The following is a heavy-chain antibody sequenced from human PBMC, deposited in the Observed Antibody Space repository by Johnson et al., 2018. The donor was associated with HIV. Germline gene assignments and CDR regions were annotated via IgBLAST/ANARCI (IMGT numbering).Heavy chain of an antibody. J-gene: IGHJ3*02. CDR3: ARAVTTASGDAFDI. CDR2: VSSDGSNK. CDR1: GFTFSNYA. D-gene: IGHD4-17*01. V-gene: IGHV3-30*03. Sequence: VQLVESGGGLVQPGRSLRLSCVGSGFTFSNYAMDWVRQAPGKGLEWVAFVSSDGSNKNYADSVKGRFTISRDNAKNSLYLQMNSLTPEDTALYYCARAVTTASGDAFDIWGQGTMVTVSS.